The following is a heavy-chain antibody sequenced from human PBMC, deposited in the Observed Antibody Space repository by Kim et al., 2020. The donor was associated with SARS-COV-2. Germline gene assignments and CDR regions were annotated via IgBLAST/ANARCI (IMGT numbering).Heavy chain of an antibody. Sequence: GGSLRLSCAASGFTFSSYAMHWVRQAPGKGLEWVAVISYDGSNKYYADSVKGRFTISRDNSKNTLYLQMNSLRAEDTAVYYCARDWASPYYYYGMDVRG. CDR3: ARDWASPYYYYGMDV. V-gene: IGHV3-30-3*01. CDR1: GFTFSSYA. CDR2: ISYDGSNK. J-gene: IGHJ6*02. D-gene: IGHD7-27*01.